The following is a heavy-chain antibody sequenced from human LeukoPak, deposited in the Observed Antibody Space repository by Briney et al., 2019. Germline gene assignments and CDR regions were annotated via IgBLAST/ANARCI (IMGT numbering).Heavy chain of an antibody. CDR2: ISSSGSTI. Sequence: GGSLRLSCAASGFTFSSYEMNWVRQAPGKGLEWVSYISSSGSTIYYADSVKGRFTISRDNAKNSLYLQMNSPRAEDTAVYYCASPGVPAAGYYYYGMDVWGQGTTVTVSS. CDR1: GFTFSSYE. J-gene: IGHJ6*02. CDR3: ASPGVPAAGYYYYGMDV. D-gene: IGHD2-2*01. V-gene: IGHV3-48*03.